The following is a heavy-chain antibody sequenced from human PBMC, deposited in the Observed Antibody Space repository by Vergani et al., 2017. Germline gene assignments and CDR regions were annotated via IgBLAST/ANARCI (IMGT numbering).Heavy chain of an antibody. V-gene: IGHV1-46*01. CDR3: AKDGPYYDFWSGSNWFDP. J-gene: IGHJ5*02. CDR1: GYTFTSYY. D-gene: IGHD3-3*01. CDR2: INPSGGST. Sequence: QVQLVQSGAEVKKPGASVKVSCKASGYTFTSYYMHWVRQAPGQGLEWMGIINPSGGSTSYAQKFQGRVTMTRDTSTSTVYMELSSLRSEDTAVYYCAKDGPYYDFWSGSNWFDPWGQGTLVTVSS.